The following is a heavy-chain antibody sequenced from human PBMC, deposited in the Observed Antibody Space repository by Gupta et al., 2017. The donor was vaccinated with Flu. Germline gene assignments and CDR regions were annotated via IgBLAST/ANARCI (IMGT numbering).Heavy chain of an antibody. D-gene: IGHD6-6*01. V-gene: IGHV4-4*02. J-gene: IGHJ3*02. CDR1: GGSISSRNW. CDR2: IYHSGST. CDR3: ARSFRVWAAPDAFDI. Sequence: QVQLQESGPGLVKPSGTLSLTCAVSGGSISSRNWWSWVRQPPGKGLEWIGEIYHSGSTNYNPSLKSRVTISVDKSKNQFSLKLSSVTAADTAVYYCARSFRVWAAPDAFDIGGEGTMVTDSS.